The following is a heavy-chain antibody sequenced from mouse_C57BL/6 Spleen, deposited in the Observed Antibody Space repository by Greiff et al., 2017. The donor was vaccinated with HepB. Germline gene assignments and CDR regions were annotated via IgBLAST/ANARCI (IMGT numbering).Heavy chain of an antibody. Sequence: EVQLMESEGGLVQPGSSMKLSCTASGFTFSDYYMAWVRQVPEKGLEWVANINYDGSSTYYLDSLKSRFIISRDNAKNILYLQMSSLKSEDTATYYCARGDYSNGFAYWGQGTLVTVSA. D-gene: IGHD2-5*01. J-gene: IGHJ3*01. CDR2: INYDGSST. V-gene: IGHV5-16*01. CDR1: GFTFSDYY. CDR3: ARGDYSNGFAY.